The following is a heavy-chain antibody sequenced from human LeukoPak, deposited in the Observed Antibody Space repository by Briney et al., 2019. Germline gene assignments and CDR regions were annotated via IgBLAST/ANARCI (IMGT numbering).Heavy chain of an antibody. Sequence: PSETLSLTCTVSGGSISSSSYYWGWIRQPPGKGLEWIGSIYYSGSTYYNPTLKSRVTISVDTSKNQFPLKLSSVTAADTAVYYCARRVRTGTRNYYYYYYMDVWGKGTTVTVSS. J-gene: IGHJ6*03. CDR3: ARRVRTGTRNYYYYYYMDV. D-gene: IGHD1-7*01. CDR1: GGSISSSSYY. V-gene: IGHV4-39*06. CDR2: IYYSGST.